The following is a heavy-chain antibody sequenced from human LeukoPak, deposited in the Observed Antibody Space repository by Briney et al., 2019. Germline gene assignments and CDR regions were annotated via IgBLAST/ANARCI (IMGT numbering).Heavy chain of an antibody. D-gene: IGHD6-13*01. Sequence: VASVKVSCKASGYTFTGYYMHWVRQAPGQGLEWMGWINPNSGGTNYAQKFQGRVTMTRDTSISTAYMELSSLRSEDTAVYYCARDDTAAAGRREIKFDPWGQGTLVTVSS. V-gene: IGHV1-2*02. CDR2: INPNSGGT. J-gene: IGHJ5*02. CDR3: ARDDTAAAGRREIKFDP. CDR1: GYTFTGYY.